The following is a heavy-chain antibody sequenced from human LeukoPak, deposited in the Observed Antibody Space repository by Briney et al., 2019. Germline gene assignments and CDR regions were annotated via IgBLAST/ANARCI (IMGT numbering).Heavy chain of an antibody. Sequence: ESGPTLVKPTQTLTLTCSFSGFSLSTSGVGVGWIRQPPGKALEWLALIYWDDDKRYSPSLKSRLTITKDTSKNQVVLTMTNMDPVDTATYYCAHTSKQQLVFGFDYWGQGTLVTVSS. CDR3: AHTSKQQLVFGFDY. CDR2: IYWDDDK. CDR1: GFSLSTSGVG. V-gene: IGHV2-5*02. J-gene: IGHJ4*02. D-gene: IGHD6-13*01.